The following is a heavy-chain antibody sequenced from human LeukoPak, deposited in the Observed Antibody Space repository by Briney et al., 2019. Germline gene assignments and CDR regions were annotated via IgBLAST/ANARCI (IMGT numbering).Heavy chain of an antibody. CDR1: GFIFRNYA. V-gene: IGHV3-23*01. J-gene: IGHJ6*02. CDR2: ISDNGGGR. CDR3: ARGRGLDV. D-gene: IGHD2-15*01. Sequence: GGSLRLSCGASGFIFRNYAMSWVRQAPGEGLEWVSGISDNGGGRYYADSVKGRFTISRDNSKNMLYLQMNSLRAEDTAVYYCARGRGLDVWGQGTTVTVSS.